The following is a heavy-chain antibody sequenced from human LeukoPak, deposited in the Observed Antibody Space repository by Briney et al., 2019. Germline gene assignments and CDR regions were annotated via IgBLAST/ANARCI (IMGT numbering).Heavy chain of an antibody. V-gene: IGHV4-34*01. D-gene: IGHD6-13*01. CDR2: INHSGST. Sequence: SETLSLTCAVYGGSFNDYYWTWIRQSPGKGLEWIGEINHSGSTSYNPSLKSRVTISVETSKNEFSLKLRSVTAADTAVYYCARVTGYRIEDYFDYWGQGTLVTVSS. CDR1: GGSFNDYY. CDR3: ARVTGYRIEDYFDY. J-gene: IGHJ4*02.